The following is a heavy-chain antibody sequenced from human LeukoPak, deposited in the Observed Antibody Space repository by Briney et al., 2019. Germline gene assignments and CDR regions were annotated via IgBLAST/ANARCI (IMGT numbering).Heavy chain of an antibody. CDR3: ARGAADYGLDYFDY. CDR2: INAGNGNT. J-gene: IGHJ4*02. CDR1: GYTFTSYA. V-gene: IGHV1-3*01. D-gene: IGHD4-17*01. Sequence: ASVKVSCKASGYTFTSYAMHWVRQAPGQRLEWMGWINAGNGNTKYSQKFQGRVTTTRDTSASTAYMELSSLRSEDTAVYYCARGAADYGLDYFDYWGQGTLVTVSS.